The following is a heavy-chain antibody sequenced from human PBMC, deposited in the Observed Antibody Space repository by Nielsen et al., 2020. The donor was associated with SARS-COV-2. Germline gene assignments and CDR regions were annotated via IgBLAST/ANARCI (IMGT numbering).Heavy chain of an antibody. V-gene: IGHV6-1*01. D-gene: IGHD4-17*01. Sequence: WIRQSPPRGLEWLGRTYYRSKWYNDYAVSVKSRITINPDTSKNQFSLHLNSVTPEDTAVYYCARARGAYGDYYYYYYTDVWGKGTTVTVSS. J-gene: IGHJ6*03. CDR2: TYYRSKWYN. CDR3: ARARGAYGDYYYYYYTDV.